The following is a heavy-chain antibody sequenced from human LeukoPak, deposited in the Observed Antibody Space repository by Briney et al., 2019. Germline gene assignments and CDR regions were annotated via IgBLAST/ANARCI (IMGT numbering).Heavy chain of an antibody. CDR3: ARHSTGQLRDAFDI. J-gene: IGHJ3*02. V-gene: IGHV3-33*01. D-gene: IGHD2/OR15-2a*01. CDR1: GFTFSSYG. CDR2: IWYDGSNK. Sequence: GRSLRLSCAASGFTFSSYGTHWVRQAPGKGLEWVAVIWYDGSNKYYADSVKGRFTISRDNSKNTLYLQMNSLRAEDTAVYYCARHSTGQLRDAFDIWGQGTMVTVSS.